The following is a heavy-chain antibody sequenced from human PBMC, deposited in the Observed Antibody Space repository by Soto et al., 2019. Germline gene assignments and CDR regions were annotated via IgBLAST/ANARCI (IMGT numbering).Heavy chain of an antibody. CDR2: ISYDEIHK. J-gene: IGHJ4*02. V-gene: IGHV3-30-3*01. CDR3: ARGDGTVEAYCGGDCYND. CDR1: GFTFSRSA. Sequence: QVQLVESGGGVVQPGRALRLSCAASGFTFSRSAMHWVRQAPGKGLERVAVISYDEIHKFYADSMKGRFTISRDNSQNTLYLQMNSLRAEDTAVYYCARGDGTVEAYCGGDCYNDWGQGTLVTVSS. D-gene: IGHD2-21*02.